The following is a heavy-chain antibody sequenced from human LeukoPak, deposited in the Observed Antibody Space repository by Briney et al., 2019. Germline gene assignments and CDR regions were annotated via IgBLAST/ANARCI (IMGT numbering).Heavy chain of an antibody. D-gene: IGHD3-22*01. J-gene: IGHJ4*02. Sequence: SETLSLTCGMYGGSFSGYYWSWIRQPAGKGLEWIGRIYTSGSTNYNPSLKSRVTISGDTSKNQFSLRLSSVTAADTAVYYCARASYSYDINGWVPFDYWGQGTLVTVSS. CDR2: IYTSGST. V-gene: IGHV4-59*10. CDR1: GGSFSGYY. CDR3: ARASYSYDINGWVPFDY.